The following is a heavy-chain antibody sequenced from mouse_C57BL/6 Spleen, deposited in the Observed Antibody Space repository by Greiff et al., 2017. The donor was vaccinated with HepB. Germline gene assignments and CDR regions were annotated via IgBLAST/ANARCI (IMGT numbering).Heavy chain of an antibody. CDR3: TTDYGNYVRAMDY. CDR2: IDPEDGDT. Sequence: EVQLQQSGAELVRPGASVKLSCTASGFNIKDYYMHWVKQRPEQGLEWIGRIDPEDGDTEYAPKFQGKATMTADTSSNTAYLQLSSLTSEDTAVYYCTTDYGNYVRAMDYWGQGTSVTVSS. J-gene: IGHJ4*01. V-gene: IGHV14-1*01. D-gene: IGHD2-1*01. CDR1: GFNIKDYY.